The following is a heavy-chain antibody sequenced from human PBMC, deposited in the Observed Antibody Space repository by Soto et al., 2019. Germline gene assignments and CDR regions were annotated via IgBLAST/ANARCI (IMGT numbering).Heavy chain of an antibody. D-gene: IGHD6-19*01. CDR3: ARVRNAVADFDY. Sequence: SVNVACKASVYTLTSYSVHLVRQAPGQRLEWMGWINAGNGNTEFSQKFQGRVTSTRDTSASTVYMELSSLRSEDTAVYYCARVRNAVADFDYWGQGTVVTGPS. V-gene: IGHV1-3*01. CDR2: INAGNGNT. CDR1: VYTLTSYS. J-gene: IGHJ4*02.